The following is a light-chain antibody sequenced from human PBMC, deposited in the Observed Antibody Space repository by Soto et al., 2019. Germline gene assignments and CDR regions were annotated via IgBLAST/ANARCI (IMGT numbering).Light chain of an antibody. Sequence: QSVLTQSPSASASLGASVKLTCTLSSGHSSYAIAWHQQQPEKGPRHLMKINSDGSHNKGDGIPDRFSGSSSGAERYLTISSLQSEDEADYYCQTWGTGIRVFGGGTKLTVL. CDR2: INSDGSH. CDR1: SGHSSYA. J-gene: IGLJ3*02. V-gene: IGLV4-69*01. CDR3: QTWGTGIRV.